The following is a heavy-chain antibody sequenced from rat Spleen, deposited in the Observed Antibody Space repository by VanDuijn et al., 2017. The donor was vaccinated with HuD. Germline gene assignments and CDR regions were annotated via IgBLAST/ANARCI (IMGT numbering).Heavy chain of an antibody. CDR3: TRGEEAIGGY. V-gene: IGHV5-25*01. D-gene: IGHD1-11*01. CDR2: ISTGGGNT. Sequence: EVQLVESGGGFVQPGRSMKLSCAASGFTFSNYDMAWVRQAPTKGLEWIASISTGGGNTYYRDSVKGRFTISRDNAQNTLYLQMNSLRSEDTATYYCTRGEEAIGGYWGQGVMVTVSS. J-gene: IGHJ2*01. CDR1: GFTFSNYD.